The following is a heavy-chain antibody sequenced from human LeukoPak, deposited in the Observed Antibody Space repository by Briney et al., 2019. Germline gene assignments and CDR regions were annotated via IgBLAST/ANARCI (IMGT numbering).Heavy chain of an antibody. CDR2: IYWDDDK. D-gene: IGHD4-23*01. CDR3: VNRWETTVVKVLGYFQH. J-gene: IGHJ1*01. V-gene: IGHV2-5*02. CDR1: GFSLSTSGVG. Sequence: SGPTLVKPTQTLTLTCTFSGFSLSTSGVGVGWIRQPPGEALEWLALIYWDDDKRYSPSLKTRLTITKDTSKNQVVLTMTNMEHVDTAPYYCVNRWETTVVKVLGYFQHWGQGTLVTVSS.